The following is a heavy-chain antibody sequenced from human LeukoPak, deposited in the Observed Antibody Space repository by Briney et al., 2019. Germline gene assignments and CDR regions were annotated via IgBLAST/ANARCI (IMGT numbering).Heavy chain of an antibody. Sequence: ASVKLSCTAPGYTFTGYYMHWVRQAPGQGLEWMGWINLNSGGTNYAQKFQGRVTMTRDTSIGTAYMELSRLRSDDTAVYYCARANYYYDSSGYYSYYFDYWGQGTMVTVSS. CDR3: ARANYYYDSSGYYSYYFDY. D-gene: IGHD3-22*01. V-gene: IGHV1-2*02. J-gene: IGHJ4*02. CDR2: INLNSGGT. CDR1: GYTFTGYY.